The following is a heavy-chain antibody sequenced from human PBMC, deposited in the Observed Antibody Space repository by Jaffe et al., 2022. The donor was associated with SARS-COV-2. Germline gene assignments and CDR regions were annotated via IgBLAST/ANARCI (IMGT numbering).Heavy chain of an antibody. CDR1: GFTFSSYW. J-gene: IGHJ5*02. CDR2: IKQDGSEK. D-gene: IGHD3-10*01. CDR3: ARDPGLLWFGELSDP. V-gene: IGHV3-7*01. Sequence: EVQLVESGGGLVQPGGSLRLSCAASGFTFSSYWMSWVRQAPGKGLEWVANIKQDGSEKYYVDSVKGRFTISRDNAKNSLYLQMNSLRAEDTAVYYCARDPGLLWFGELSDPWGQGTLVTVSS.